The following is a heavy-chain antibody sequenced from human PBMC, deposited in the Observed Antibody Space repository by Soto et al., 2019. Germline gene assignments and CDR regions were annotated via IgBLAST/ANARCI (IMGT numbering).Heavy chain of an antibody. CDR1: GGTFSSYA. CDR3: ARDRGQYYDSSALRYGMDV. D-gene: IGHD3-22*01. CDR2: IIPIFGTA. J-gene: IGHJ6*02. Sequence: VQLVQSGAEVKKPGSSVKVSCKASGGTFSSYAISWVRQAPGQGLEWMGGIIPIFGTANYAQKFQGRVTITADESTSTAYMELSSLRSEDTAVYYCARDRGQYYDSSALRYGMDVWGQGTTVTVSS. V-gene: IGHV1-69*01.